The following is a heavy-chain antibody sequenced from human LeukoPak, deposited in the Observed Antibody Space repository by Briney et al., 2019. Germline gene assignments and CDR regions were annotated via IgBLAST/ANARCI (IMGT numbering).Heavy chain of an antibody. D-gene: IGHD2-2*01. J-gene: IGHJ5*02. V-gene: IGHV6-1*01. CDR2: TYYRSKWFS. Sequence: SQTLSLTCAISGDSVSSNNAAWNWIRQSPSRGLEWLGRTYYRSKWFSAYAVSVKSRIIINPDTSKNRFSLQLNSVTPEDTAVYYCARGPAVLDPWGQGTLVTVSS. CDR1: GDSVSSNNAA. CDR3: ARGPAVLDP.